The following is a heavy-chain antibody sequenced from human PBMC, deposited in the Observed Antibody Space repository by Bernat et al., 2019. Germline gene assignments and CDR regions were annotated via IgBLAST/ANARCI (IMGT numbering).Heavy chain of an antibody. Sequence: QLQLQESGPGLVKPSETLCITCTVSGGSISSSSYYWGWIRQPPGKGLEWIGSIYYSGSTYYNPSLKSRVTISVDTSKNQFSLKLSSVTAADTAVYYCARRQDWTPTSVYFDYWGQGTLVTVSS. CDR2: IYYSGST. V-gene: IGHV4-39*01. CDR3: ARRQDWTPTSVYFDY. J-gene: IGHJ4*02. D-gene: IGHD1-1*01. CDR1: GGSISSSSYY.